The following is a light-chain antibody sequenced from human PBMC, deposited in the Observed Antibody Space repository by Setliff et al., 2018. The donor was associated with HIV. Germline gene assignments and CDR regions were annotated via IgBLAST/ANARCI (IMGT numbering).Light chain of an antibody. CDR2: AVS. CDR1: SSDVGGYNY. V-gene: IGLV2-14*01. CDR3: SSYTNTPLYV. J-gene: IGLJ1*01. Sequence: QSALTQPASVSGSPGQSITISCTGTSSDVGGYNYVSWYQQHPGKAPKLMIYAVSNRPSGVSNRFSGSKSGNTASLTISGLQAEDKADYYCSSYTNTPLYVFGTGTKVTVL.